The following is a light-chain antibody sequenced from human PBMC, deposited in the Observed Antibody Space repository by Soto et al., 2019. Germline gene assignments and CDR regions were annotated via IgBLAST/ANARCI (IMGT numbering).Light chain of an antibody. CDR3: SSYTTSSTLL. CDR1: SSDIGGYNF. CDR2: DVT. J-gene: IGLJ2*01. V-gene: IGLV2-14*03. Sequence: QSALTQPASVSGSPGQSITISCTGSSSDIGGYNFVSWYQQYPGKAPNLMIYDVTNRPSGVSNRFSGSKSGNTASLTISGLQTEDEADYYCSSYTTSSTLLFGGGTKLTVL.